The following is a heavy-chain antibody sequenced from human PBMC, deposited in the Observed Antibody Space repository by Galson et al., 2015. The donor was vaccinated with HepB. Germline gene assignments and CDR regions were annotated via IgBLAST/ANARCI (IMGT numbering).Heavy chain of an antibody. CDR1: GFTFSSYA. J-gene: IGHJ4*02. CDR2: MSYDGSNK. V-gene: IGHV3-30-3*01. D-gene: IGHD3-22*01. CDR3: ASLSSSSGYLDY. Sequence: SLRLSCAASGFTFSSYAMHWVRQAPGKGLEWVAVMSYDGSNKYYADSVKGRFTISRDNSKNTLYLQMNSLRAEDTAVYYCASLSSSSGYLDYWGQGTLVTVSS.